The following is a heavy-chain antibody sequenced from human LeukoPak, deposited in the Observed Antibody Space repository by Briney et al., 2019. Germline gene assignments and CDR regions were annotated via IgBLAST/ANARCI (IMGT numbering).Heavy chain of an antibody. Sequence: GESLKISCKGSGYSFTSYWIGRVRQMPGKGLEWMGIIYPGDSDTRYSPSFQGQVTISADKSISTAYLQWSSLKASDTAMYYCARTMTTVNTYYYYMDVWGKGTTVTVSS. CDR1: GYSFTSYW. CDR3: ARTMTTVNTYYYYMDV. J-gene: IGHJ6*03. CDR2: IYPGDSDT. D-gene: IGHD4-17*01. V-gene: IGHV5-51*01.